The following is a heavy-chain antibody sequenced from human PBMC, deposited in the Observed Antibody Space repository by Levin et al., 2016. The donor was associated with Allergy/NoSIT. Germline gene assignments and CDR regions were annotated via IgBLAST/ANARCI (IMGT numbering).Heavy chain of an antibody. D-gene: IGHD3-10*01. CDR2: IYYSGST. Sequence: SETLSLTCTVSGGSISSYYWSWIRQPPGKGLEWIGYIYYSGSTNYNPSLKSRVTISVDTSKNQFSLKLSSVTAADTAVYYCARHNRFGYGDYWGQGTLVTVSS. J-gene: IGHJ4*02. V-gene: IGHV4-59*08. CDR3: ARHNRFGYGDY. CDR1: GGSISSYY.